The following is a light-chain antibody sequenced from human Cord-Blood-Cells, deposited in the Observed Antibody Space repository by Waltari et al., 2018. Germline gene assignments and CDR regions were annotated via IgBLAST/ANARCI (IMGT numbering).Light chain of an antibody. CDR3: CSYAGSSTYV. CDR2: EGS. Sequence: QAALTQPASVSGSPGQSVHLPCTGTRSDVGSFNLVSWYQQHPGKAPKLMIYEGSKRPSGVSNRFSGSKSGNTASLTISGLQAEDEADYYCCSYAGSSTYVFGTGTKVTVL. V-gene: IGLV2-23*01. J-gene: IGLJ1*01. CDR1: RSDVGSFNL.